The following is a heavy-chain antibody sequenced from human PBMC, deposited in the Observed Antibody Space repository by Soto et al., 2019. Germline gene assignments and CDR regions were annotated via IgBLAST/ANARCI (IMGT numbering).Heavy chain of an antibody. CDR3: ARVTRSFPNDY. CDR1: GYTFTSYG. V-gene: IGHV1-18*01. J-gene: IGHJ4*02. CDR2: ISAYNGNT. Sequence: GASVKVSCKASGYTFTSYGISCVRQAPGQGLEWMGWISAYNGNTNYAQKLQGRVTMTTDTSTSTAYMELRSLRFDDTAVYYCARVTRSFPNDYWGQGTLVTVSS.